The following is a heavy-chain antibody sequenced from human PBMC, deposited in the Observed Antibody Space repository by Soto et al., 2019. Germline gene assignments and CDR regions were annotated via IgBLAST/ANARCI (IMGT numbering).Heavy chain of an antibody. J-gene: IGHJ1*01. CDR1: GYTFTGYY. D-gene: IGHD3-22*01. CDR3: ARDDSSGYYGL. CDR2: INPNSGGT. V-gene: IGHV1-2*04. Sequence: ASVKVSCKASGYTFTGYYMHWVRQAPGQGLEWMGWINPNSGGTNYAQKFQGWVTMTRDTSISTAYMELSSLRSEDTAVYYCARDDSSGYYGLWGQGTLVTVSS.